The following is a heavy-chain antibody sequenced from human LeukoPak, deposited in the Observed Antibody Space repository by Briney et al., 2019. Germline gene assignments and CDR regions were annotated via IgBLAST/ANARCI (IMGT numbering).Heavy chain of an antibody. CDR3: ARDFRRIVVVTDEYYYYGMDV. CDR1: GGTFISYA. J-gene: IGHJ6*02. CDR2: IIPVLGIA. V-gene: IGHV1-69*04. Sequence: SVNVSCKASGGTFISYAISLVRQAPGQGLEWMGRIIPVLGIANYAQKFQGRVTITADKSTSTAYMELSSLRSEDTAVYYCARDFRRIVVVTDEYYYYGMDVWGQGTTVTVSS. D-gene: IGHD2-21*02.